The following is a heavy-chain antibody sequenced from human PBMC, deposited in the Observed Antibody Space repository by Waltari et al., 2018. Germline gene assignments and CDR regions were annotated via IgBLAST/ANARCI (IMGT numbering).Heavy chain of an antibody. CDR3: ARRGLWSGAYYFNY. J-gene: IGHJ4*02. V-gene: IGHV4-34*01. D-gene: IGHD3-3*01. CDR1: GGSFSGYY. Sequence: QVQLQQWGAGLLKPSETLSLTCAVYGGSFSGYYWSWIRQPPGKGLEWIGEINHSGSTNYNPSLKSRVTISVDTSKNQFSLKLSSVTAADTAVYYCARRGLWSGAYYFNYWGQGTLVTVSS. CDR2: INHSGST.